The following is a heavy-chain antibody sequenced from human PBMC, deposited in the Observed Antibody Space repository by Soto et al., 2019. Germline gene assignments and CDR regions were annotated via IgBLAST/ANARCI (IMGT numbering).Heavy chain of an antibody. D-gene: IGHD2-2*01. V-gene: IGHV4-59*01. CDR3: ARIVVVPADRRHDAFDI. J-gene: IGHJ3*02. CDR1: GGSISSYY. CDR2: IYYSGST. Sequence: SETLSLTCTVSGGSISSYYWSWIRQPPGKGLEWIGYIYYSGSTNYNPSLKSRVTISVDTSKNQFSLKLSSVTAADTAVYYCARIVVVPADRRHDAFDIWGQGTMVTVSS.